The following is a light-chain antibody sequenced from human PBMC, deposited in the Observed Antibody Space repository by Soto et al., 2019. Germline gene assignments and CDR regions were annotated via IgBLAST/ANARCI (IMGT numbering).Light chain of an antibody. CDR1: QSVSSN. V-gene: IGKV3-15*01. CDR2: GAS. CDR3: QQYNSWPPT. J-gene: IGKJ1*01. Sequence: EIVMTQSPATLSVSPGERATLSCRASQSVSSNLAWYQQKPGQAPRLLIYGASTRATGIPARFSGSGSGTEFTPTISSLQSEDFAVYYCQQYNSWPPTFGQGTKVEIK.